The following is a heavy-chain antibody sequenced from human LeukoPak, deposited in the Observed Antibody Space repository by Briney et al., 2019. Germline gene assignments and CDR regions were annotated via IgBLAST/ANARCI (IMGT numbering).Heavy chain of an antibody. Sequence: GGSLRLSCAASGLTLSSYWMHWVRQAPGKGLEWVSGINWNGGSTGYADSVKGRFTVSRDNAKNSLYLQMNSLRAEDTALYYCARGGDSSGSYFDYWGQGTLVTVSS. J-gene: IGHJ4*02. D-gene: IGHD3-22*01. CDR3: ARGGDSSGSYFDY. CDR1: GLTLSSYW. V-gene: IGHV3-20*04. CDR2: INWNGGST.